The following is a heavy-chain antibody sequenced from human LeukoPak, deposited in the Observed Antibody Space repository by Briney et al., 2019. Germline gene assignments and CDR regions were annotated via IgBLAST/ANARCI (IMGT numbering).Heavy chain of an antibody. CDR1: GGSISSYY. CDR2: IYYSGST. CDR3: ARVGSSTSWVY. Sequence: PSETLSLTCTVSGGSISSYYWSWIRQPPGKGLEWIGYIYYSGSTNYNPSLKSRVTISVDTSKNQISLKLSSVTAADTAVYYCARVGSSTSWVYWGQGTLVTVSS. D-gene: IGHD2-2*01. J-gene: IGHJ4*02. V-gene: IGHV4-59*01.